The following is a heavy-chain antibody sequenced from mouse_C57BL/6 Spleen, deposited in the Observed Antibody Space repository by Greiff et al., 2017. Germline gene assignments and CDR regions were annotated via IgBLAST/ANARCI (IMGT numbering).Heavy chain of an antibody. CDR1: GYTFTSYW. Sequence: VQLQQPGAELVMPGASVKLSCKASGYTFTSYWMHWVKQRPGQGLEWIGEIDPSDSYTNYNQKFKGKSTLTVDKSSSTAYMQLSSLTSEDSAVYYCARRPEVYDYDGYFDYWGQGTTLTVSS. D-gene: IGHD2-4*01. J-gene: IGHJ2*01. CDR3: ARRPEVYDYDGYFDY. CDR2: IDPSDSYT. V-gene: IGHV1-69*01.